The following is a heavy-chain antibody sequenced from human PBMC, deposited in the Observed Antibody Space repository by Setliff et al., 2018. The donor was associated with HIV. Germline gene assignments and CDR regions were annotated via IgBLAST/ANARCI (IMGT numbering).Heavy chain of an antibody. Sequence: GGSLRLSCAASGFTFDDYTMHWVRQAPGKGLEWVSLISWDGGSTYYADTVKGRFTVSRDNSKNTLYLQMNSLRAEDTAVYYCARGKGSSGYYYYYGMDVWGQGTTVTVSS. J-gene: IGHJ6*02. V-gene: IGHV3-43*01. CDR1: GFTFDDYT. D-gene: IGHD3-10*01. CDR2: ISWDGGST. CDR3: ARGKGSSGYYYYYGMDV.